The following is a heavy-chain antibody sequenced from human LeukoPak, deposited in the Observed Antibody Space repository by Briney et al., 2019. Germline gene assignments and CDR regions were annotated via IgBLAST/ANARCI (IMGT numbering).Heavy chain of an antibody. D-gene: IGHD3-16*01. CDR3: VDGGYYYYGMDV. CDR1: GFTFSSYW. Sequence: PGGSLRLSCVASGFTFSSYWMRWFRQAPGKGQEWVASIKGDGSEKYYVDSVKGRFTISRDNAKNSLYLQMNSLRAEDTAVYYCVDGGYYYYGMDVWGQGTTVTVSS. V-gene: IGHV3-7*01. J-gene: IGHJ6*02. CDR2: IKGDGSEK.